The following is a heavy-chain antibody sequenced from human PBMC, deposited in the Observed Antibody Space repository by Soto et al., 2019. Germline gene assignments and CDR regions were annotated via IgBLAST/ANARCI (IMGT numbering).Heavy chain of an antibody. Sequence: SVKVSCKASGGTFSSYAISWVRQAPGQGLEWMGGIIPIFGTANYAQKFQGRVTMTRDASTSTAYMELSSLRSEDTAVYYCARGRREAARFTPRKYYYYMDVWGKGTTVTVSS. J-gene: IGHJ6*03. V-gene: IGHV1-69*05. D-gene: IGHD6-6*01. CDR1: GGTFSSYA. CDR2: IIPIFGTA. CDR3: ARGRREAARFTPRKYYYYMDV.